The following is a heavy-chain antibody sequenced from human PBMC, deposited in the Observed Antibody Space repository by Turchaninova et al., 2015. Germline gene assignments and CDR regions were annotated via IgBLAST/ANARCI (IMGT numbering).Heavy chain of an antibody. J-gene: IGHJ4*02. D-gene: IGHD2-21*01. CDR3: AKDQTERGIRLPSDS. Sequence: QVQLVESGGGVVQPGGSLSISCAAAGFTFSSYCVHWVRRAPGKGLEWVAFIRYDGSSEYYADSVKGRFTISRDNSKNTLYLQMNSLRAEDTAVYYCAKDQTERGIRLPSDSWGQGTLVTVSS. CDR1: GFTFSSYC. CDR2: IRYDGSSE. V-gene: IGHV3-30*02.